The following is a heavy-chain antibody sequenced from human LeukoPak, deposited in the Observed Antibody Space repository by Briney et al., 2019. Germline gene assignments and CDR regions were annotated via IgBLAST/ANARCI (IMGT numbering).Heavy chain of an antibody. V-gene: IGHV3-23*01. J-gene: IGHJ4*02. CDR3: AKDLGWELPAEAY. D-gene: IGHD1-26*01. Sequence: GGSLRLSCVASGFTFKNYVMNWVRQAPGKGLEWLATIYGSGVSISYADSVKGRFTISGDNSNNTLYLQMNSLRAEDTAMYYCAKDLGWELPAEAYWGQGILVTVSS. CDR1: GFTFKNYV. CDR2: IYGSGVSI.